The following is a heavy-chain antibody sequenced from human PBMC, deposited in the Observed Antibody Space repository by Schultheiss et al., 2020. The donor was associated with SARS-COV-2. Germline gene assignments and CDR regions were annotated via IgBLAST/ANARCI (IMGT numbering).Heavy chain of an antibody. CDR2: ISSSSSYI. J-gene: IGHJ4*02. CDR3: ARNPQQPPGFDY. CDR1: GFTFSSYS. Sequence: GGSLRLSCAASGFTFSSYSMNWVRQAPGKGLEWVSSISSSSSYIYYADSVKGRFTISRDNAKNSLYLQMNSLRAEDTAVYYCARNPQQPPGFDYWGQGTLVTVSS. D-gene: IGHD6-13*01. V-gene: IGHV3-21*01.